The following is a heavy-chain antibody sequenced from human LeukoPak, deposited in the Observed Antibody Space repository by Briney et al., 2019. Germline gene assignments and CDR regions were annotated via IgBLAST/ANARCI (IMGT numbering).Heavy chain of an antibody. V-gene: IGHV1-8*01. J-gene: IGHJ6*03. Sequence: GASVTVSCKASGYTFTSYDINWVRQATGQGIEWMGWMNPNSGNTSYAQKFQGRVTKTRNTSISTAYMELSSLRSEDTAVYYCARRRSSSSYYYYYMDVWGKGTTVTVSS. CDR3: ARRRSSSSYYYYYMDV. D-gene: IGHD6-13*01. CDR2: MNPNSGNT. CDR1: GYTFTSYD.